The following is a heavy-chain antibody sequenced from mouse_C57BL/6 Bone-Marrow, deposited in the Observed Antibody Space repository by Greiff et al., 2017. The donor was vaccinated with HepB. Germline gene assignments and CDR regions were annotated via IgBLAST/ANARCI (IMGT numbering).Heavy chain of an antibody. J-gene: IGHJ4*01. D-gene: IGHD2-5*01. CDR2: ISNGGGST. V-gene: IGHV5-12*01. CDR3: ARHNYSNYLYYAMDY. CDR1: GFTFSDYY. Sequence: DVMLVESGGGLVQPGGSLKLSCAASGFTFSDYYMYWVRQTPEKRLEWVAYISNGGGSTYYPDTVKGRFTISRDNAKNTLYLQMSRLKSEDTAMYYCARHNYSNYLYYAMDYWGQGTSVTVSS.